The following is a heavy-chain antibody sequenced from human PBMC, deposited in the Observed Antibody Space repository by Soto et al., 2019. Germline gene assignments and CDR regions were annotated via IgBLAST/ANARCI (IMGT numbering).Heavy chain of an antibody. J-gene: IGHJ5*02. CDR1: GYTLTSNG. D-gene: IGHD3-3*01. CDR3: ARAHLYYDFWSGNWFDP. V-gene: IGHV1-18*01. CDR2: ISAYNGNT. Sequence: GTSVKVSCKDSGYTLTSNGSRWVRQAPGQGLEWMGWISAYNGNTNYAQKLQGRVTMTTDTSTSTAYMELRSLRSDDTAVYYCARAHLYYDFWSGNWFDPWGQGTLVTVSS.